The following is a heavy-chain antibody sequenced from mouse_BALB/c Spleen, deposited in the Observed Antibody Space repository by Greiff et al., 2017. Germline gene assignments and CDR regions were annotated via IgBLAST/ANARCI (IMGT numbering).Heavy chain of an antibody. Sequence: EVKLMESGGGLVQPGGSLRLSCATSGFTFTDYYMSWVRQPPGKALEWLGFIRNKANGYTTEYSASVKGRFTISRDNSQSILYLQMNTLRAEDSATYYCARDIERRGRSYAMDYWGQGTSVTVSS. CDR3: ARDIERRGRSYAMDY. D-gene: IGHD1-1*01. CDR1: GFTFTDYY. J-gene: IGHJ4*01. V-gene: IGHV7-3*02. CDR2: IRNKANGYTT.